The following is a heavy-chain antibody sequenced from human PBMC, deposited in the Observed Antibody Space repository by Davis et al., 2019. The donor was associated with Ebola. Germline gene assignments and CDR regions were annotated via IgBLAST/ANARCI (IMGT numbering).Heavy chain of an antibody. CDR3: ARDKSVAGGGQKY. D-gene: IGHD6-13*01. CDR1: GFSFSYYW. J-gene: IGHJ4*02. V-gene: IGHV3-7*01. Sequence: GESLKISCAASGFSFSYYWMSWVRQAPGKGPEWVANIKEDGSDKYYMDSVRGRFTISRDNAKNSLYLQMNSLRVEDTAVYYCARDKSVAGGGQKYWGQGTRVTVSS. CDR2: IKEDGSDK.